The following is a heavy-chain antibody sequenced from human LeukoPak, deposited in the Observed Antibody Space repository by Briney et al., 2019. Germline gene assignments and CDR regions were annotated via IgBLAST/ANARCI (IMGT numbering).Heavy chain of an antibody. V-gene: IGHV1-24*01. J-gene: IGHJ6*03. CDR3: AIWGPGMLSVPPTRYYYYYMDV. Sequence: GASVKVSCKVSGYTLTELSMHWVRQAPGKGLEWTGGSDPDDGATIYAQKFQGRVTMTEDTSTGTAYMELSSLRSEDTAVYYCAIWGPGMLSVPPTRYYYYYMDVWGKGTAVTVSS. CDR1: GYTLTELS. CDR2: SDPDDGAT. D-gene: IGHD2-8*01.